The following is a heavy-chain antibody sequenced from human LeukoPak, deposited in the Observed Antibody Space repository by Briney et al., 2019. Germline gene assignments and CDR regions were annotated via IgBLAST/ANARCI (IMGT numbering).Heavy chain of an antibody. J-gene: IGHJ4*02. CDR3: AREGYDSSGYYYKAFDY. CDR1: GGSISSYY. D-gene: IGHD3-22*01. V-gene: IGHV4-4*07. CDR2: IYTSGST. Sequence: SETLSLTCTVSGGSISSYYWSWIQQPAGKGLEWIGRIYTSGSTNYSPSLKSRVTMSVDTSKNQFSLKLSSVTAADTAVYYCAREGYDSSGYYYKAFDYWGQGTLVTVSS.